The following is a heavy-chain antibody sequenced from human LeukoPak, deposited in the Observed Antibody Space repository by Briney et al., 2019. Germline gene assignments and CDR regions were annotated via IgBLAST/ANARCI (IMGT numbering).Heavy chain of an antibody. CDR2: MSPDGSGT. V-gene: IGHV3-7*03. CDR3: ARDRDYGSGIFDY. J-gene: IGHJ4*02. CDR1: GFSFSSHW. Sequence: GGSLRLSCAASGFSFSSHWMSWVRQAPGKRLEWVADMSPDGSGTYYVDSVKGRFTISRDNAKNSLYLQMNSLRAEDTAVYYCARDRDYGSGIFDYWGQGTLVTVSS. D-gene: IGHD3-10*01.